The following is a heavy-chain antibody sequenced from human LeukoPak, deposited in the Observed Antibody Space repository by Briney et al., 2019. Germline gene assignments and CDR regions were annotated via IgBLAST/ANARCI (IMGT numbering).Heavy chain of an antibody. CDR2: ISAYNGNT. Sequence: GASVKVSCKASGYTFTSYGISWVRQAPGQGLEWMGWISAYNGNTNYAQKLQGRVTMTTDTSTSTAYMELRSLRSDDPAGYYCARDYGSGSYYTPLDYWGQGTLVTVSS. J-gene: IGHJ4*02. D-gene: IGHD3-10*01. CDR3: ARDYGSGSYYTPLDY. CDR1: GYTFTSYG. V-gene: IGHV1-18*01.